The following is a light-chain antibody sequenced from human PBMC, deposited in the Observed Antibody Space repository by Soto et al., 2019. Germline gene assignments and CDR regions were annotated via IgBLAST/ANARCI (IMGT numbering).Light chain of an antibody. CDR3: LQHDTYWT. CDR2: KAS. Sequence: DIQMTQSPSPLSASVGDRVTITCRASQSISAWLAWYQQKPGKAPKRLLYKASSLQSGVPSRFSVGGSGTEFTLTISSLQPYDFATDYCLQHDTYWTCGQGTKVEIK. CDR1: QSISAW. J-gene: IGKJ1*01. V-gene: IGKV1-5*03.